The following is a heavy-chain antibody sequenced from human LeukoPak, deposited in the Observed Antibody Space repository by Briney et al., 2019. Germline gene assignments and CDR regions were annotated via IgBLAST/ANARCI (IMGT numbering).Heavy chain of an antibody. Sequence: SETLSLTCAVSGETLSGHYWSWIRQSPRKGLEYIGEINDKERTIYNPSLESRVAISVDTSKNQVSLNLNSVTAADTAMYYCARVAMTGSFDHWYFDLWGRGTLVIVSS. CDR3: ARVAMTGSFDHWYFDL. J-gene: IGHJ2*01. V-gene: IGHV4-34*01. D-gene: IGHD3-9*01. CDR2: INDKERT. CDR1: GETLSGHY.